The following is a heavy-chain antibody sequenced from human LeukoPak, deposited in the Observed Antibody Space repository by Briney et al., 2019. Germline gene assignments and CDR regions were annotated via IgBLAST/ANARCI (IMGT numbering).Heavy chain of an antibody. Sequence: GGTLRLSCAASGFTFSHHGMNWVRQAPGKGLEWVSGVGPSGARTYYADSVKGRFTVSRDNSKNMVFLQMNSLRAEDTAVYYCARDNTISGHYEVGYWGQGTLVTVSS. CDR2: VGPSGART. D-gene: IGHD3-3*01. V-gene: IGHV3-23*01. CDR3: ARDNTISGHYEVGY. CDR1: GFTFSHHG. J-gene: IGHJ4*02.